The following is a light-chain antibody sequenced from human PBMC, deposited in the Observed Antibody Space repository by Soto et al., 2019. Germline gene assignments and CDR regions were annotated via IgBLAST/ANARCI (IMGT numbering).Light chain of an antibody. CDR1: QSVNRN. V-gene: IGKV3-15*01. CDR2: AAS. J-gene: IGKJ1*01. Sequence: EIVMTQSPVTLSVSPGERATLSCRASQSVNRNLAWYQQKPGQAPRLLIYAASARATGIPARFRGSGSGTEFTLTISGLQSEAFAVYYCQHYYNWPPWTFGQGTKVYIK. CDR3: QHYYNWPPWT.